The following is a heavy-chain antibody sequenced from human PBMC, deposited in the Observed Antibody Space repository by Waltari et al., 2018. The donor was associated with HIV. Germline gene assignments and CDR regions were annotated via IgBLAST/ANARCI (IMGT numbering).Heavy chain of an antibody. CDR3: ASPWGDYPHYYYGMDV. Sequence: QVQLVQSGAEVKKPGASVKVSCKASGYTFTSYYMHWVRQAPGQGLEWMGIINPSGGSTSYAQKFQGRVTMTRDTSTSTVYMELSSLRSEDTAVYYCASPWGDYPHYYYGMDVWGQGTTVTVSS. D-gene: IGHD4-17*01. V-gene: IGHV1-46*01. CDR2: INPSGGST. J-gene: IGHJ6*02. CDR1: GYTFTSYY.